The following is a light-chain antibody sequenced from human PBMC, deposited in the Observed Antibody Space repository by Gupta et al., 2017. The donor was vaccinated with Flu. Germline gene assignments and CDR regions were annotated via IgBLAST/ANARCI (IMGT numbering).Light chain of an antibody. Sequence: SYELTHPPTVSVTPGQTARITCAGDALAKKYAYWYQQKSGQAPVLVIYEDSKRPSGIPERFSGSSSGTMATLTISGAQVEDEADYYCYSTDSSGNLVVFGGGTKLTVL. CDR3: YSTDSSGNLVV. J-gene: IGLJ2*01. CDR2: EDS. CDR1: ALAKKY. V-gene: IGLV3-10*01.